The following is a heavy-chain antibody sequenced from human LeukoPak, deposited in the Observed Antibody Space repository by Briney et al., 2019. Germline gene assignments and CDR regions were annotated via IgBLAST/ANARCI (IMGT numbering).Heavy chain of an antibody. V-gene: IGHV4-61*02. Sequence: SETLSLTCTVSGGSISSGSYYWSWIRQPAGKGLEWIGRIYTSGSTNYNPSLKSRVTISVDTSKNQFSLKLSFVTAADTAVYYCARDGHSWVRGPAGGSYYYYMDVWGKGTTVTISS. D-gene: IGHD3-10*01. J-gene: IGHJ6*03. CDR2: IYTSGST. CDR3: ARDGHSWVRGPAGGSYYYYMDV. CDR1: GGSISSGSYY.